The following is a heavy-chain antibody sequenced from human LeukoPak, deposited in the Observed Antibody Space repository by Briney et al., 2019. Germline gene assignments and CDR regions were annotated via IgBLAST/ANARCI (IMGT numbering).Heavy chain of an antibody. CDR2: INHSGST. CDR3: VQGGSYYFDY. Sequence: SETLSLTCAVYGGSFSGYYWSWIRQPPGMGLEWIGEINHSGSTNYNPSLKSRVTISVDTSKNQFSLKLSSVTAADTAVYYCVQGGSYYFDYWGQGTLVTVSS. D-gene: IGHD1-26*01. CDR1: GGSFSGYY. J-gene: IGHJ4*02. V-gene: IGHV4-34*01.